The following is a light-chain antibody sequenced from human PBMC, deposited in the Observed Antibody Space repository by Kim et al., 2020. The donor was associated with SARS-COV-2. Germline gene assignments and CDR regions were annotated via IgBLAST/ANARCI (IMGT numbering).Light chain of an antibody. CDR1: QSIDTN. J-gene: IGKJ2*01. CDR3: QQYSHWPPYT. CDR2: GAS. V-gene: IGKV3-15*01. Sequence: EVVMTQSPATLSVSPGERVTLSCRASQSIDTNLAWYHQKPGQAPSLLIYGASTRATDIPARFSGSGSGTEFTLIISSLQSEDFAVYYCQQYSHWPPYTFGQGTKLEI.